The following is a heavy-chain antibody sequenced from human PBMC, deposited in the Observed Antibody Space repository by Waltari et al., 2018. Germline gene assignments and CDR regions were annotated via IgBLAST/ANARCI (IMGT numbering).Heavy chain of an antibody. Sequence: QVQLQQWGAGLLKPSETLSLTCAVYGGSFSGYYWRWIRQPPGKGLEWIGEINHSGSTNYNPSLKSRVTISVDTSKNQFSLKLSSVTAADTAVYYCATGPKLLWFGELFSWGQGTLVTVSS. CDR2: INHSGST. V-gene: IGHV4-34*01. CDR3: ATGPKLLWFGELFS. CDR1: GGSFSGYY. D-gene: IGHD3-10*01. J-gene: IGHJ4*02.